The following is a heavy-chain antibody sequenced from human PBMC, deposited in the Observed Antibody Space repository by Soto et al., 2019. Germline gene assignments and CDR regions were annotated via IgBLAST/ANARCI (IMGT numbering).Heavy chain of an antibody. J-gene: IGHJ5*02. CDR1: GYTFTSYY. CDR2: INPSGGST. V-gene: IGHV1-46*01. D-gene: IGHD3-22*01. Sequence: VASVKVSCKASGYTFTSYYMHWVLQAPGQGLEWMGIINPSGGSTSYAQKFQGRVTMTRDTSTSTVYMELSSLRSEDTAVYYCARSRDYYDSSGYYEGNWFDPWGQGTLVTVSS. CDR3: ARSRDYYDSSGYYEGNWFDP.